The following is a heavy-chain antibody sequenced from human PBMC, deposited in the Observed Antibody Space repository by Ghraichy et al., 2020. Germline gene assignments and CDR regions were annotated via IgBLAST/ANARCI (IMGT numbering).Heavy chain of an antibody. D-gene: IGHD3-3*01. CDR1: GFTFSSYA. J-gene: IGHJ4*02. V-gene: IGHV3-23*01. CDR3: AKHYYDFWSGYNDY. Sequence: GGSLRLSCAASGFTFSSYAMSWVRQAPGKGLEWVSAISGSNGNTYYADSVKGRFTISRDNSKNTLYLQMNSLRAEETAVYYCAKHYYDFWSGYNDYWGQGTLVTVSS. CDR2: ISGSNGNT.